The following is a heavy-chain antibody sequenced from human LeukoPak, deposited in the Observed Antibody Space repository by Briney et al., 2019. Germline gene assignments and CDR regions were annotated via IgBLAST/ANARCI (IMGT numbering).Heavy chain of an antibody. D-gene: IGHD2-2*01. CDR1: GYTFTSYD. J-gene: IGHJ6*02. Sequence: ASVKVSCKASGYTFTSYDINWVRQATGQGLEWTGWMNPNSGNTGYAQKLQGRVTMTRNTSISTAYMELSSLRSEDTAVYYCARGYCSSTSCYSPTYYYGMDVWGQGTTVTVSS. CDR2: MNPNSGNT. CDR3: ARGYCSSTSCYSPTYYYGMDV. V-gene: IGHV1-8*01.